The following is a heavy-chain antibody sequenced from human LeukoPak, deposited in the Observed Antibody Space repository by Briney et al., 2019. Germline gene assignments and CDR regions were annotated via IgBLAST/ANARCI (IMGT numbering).Heavy chain of an antibody. CDR3: ARGLSYSGYETDY. CDR2: ITPILGIA. D-gene: IGHD5-12*01. CDR1: GGTFSSYA. J-gene: IGHJ4*02. V-gene: IGHV1-69*04. Sequence: SVKVSCKASGGTFSSYAISWVRQAPGQGLEWMGRITPILGIANYAQKFQGRVTITADKSTSTAYMELSSLRSEDTAVYYCARGLSYSGYETDYWGQGTLVTVSS.